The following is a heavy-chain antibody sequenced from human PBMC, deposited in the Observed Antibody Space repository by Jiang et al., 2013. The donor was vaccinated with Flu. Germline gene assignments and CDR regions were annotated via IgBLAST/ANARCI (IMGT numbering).Heavy chain of an antibody. D-gene: IGHD6-13*01. CDR1: GGSISSSSYY. CDR2: IYYSGST. CDR3: ARRDIAAAGETFDY. J-gene: IGHJ4*02. Sequence: GPGLVKPSETLSLTCTVSGGSISSSSYYWGWIRQPPGKGLEWIGSIYYSGSTYYNPSLKSRVTISVDTSKNQFSLKLSSVTAADTAVYYCARRDIAAAGETFDYWGQGTLVTVSS. V-gene: IGHV4-39*01.